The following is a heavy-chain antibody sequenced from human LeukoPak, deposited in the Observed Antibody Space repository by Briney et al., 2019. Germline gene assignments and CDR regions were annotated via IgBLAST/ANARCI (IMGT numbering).Heavy chain of an antibody. D-gene: IGHD5-18*01. V-gene: IGHV4-39*07. CDR2: IYYSGST. CDR1: GVSISSSTYY. J-gene: IGHJ4*02. Sequence: SETLSLTCNVSGVSISSSTYYWGWIRQPPGKGLEWIGSIYYSGSTYYNPSLKSRVTISIDTSKNQFSLKLSSVTAADTAVYYCAREGYTYGFALDYWGQGTLVTVSS. CDR3: AREGYTYGFALDY.